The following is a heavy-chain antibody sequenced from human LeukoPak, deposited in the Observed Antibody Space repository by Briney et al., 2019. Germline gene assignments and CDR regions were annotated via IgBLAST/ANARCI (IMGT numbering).Heavy chain of an antibody. J-gene: IGHJ4*02. V-gene: IGHV3-7*01. CDR1: GFTFSSYW. Sequence: GGSLRLSCAASGFTFSSYWMSWVRQAPGKGLEWVANIKQDGSEKYYVDSVKGRFTISRDNAKNSLYLQMNSLRAEGTAVYYCAREGPETDYYDSSGSFDYWGQGTLVTVSS. CDR3: AREGPETDYYDSSGSFDY. CDR2: IKQDGSEK. D-gene: IGHD3-22*01.